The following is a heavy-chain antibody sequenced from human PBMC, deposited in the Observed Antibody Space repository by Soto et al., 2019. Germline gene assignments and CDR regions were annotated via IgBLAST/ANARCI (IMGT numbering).Heavy chain of an antibody. CDR3: SRGTSIPASGDY. Sequence: QVQLVQSGAEVKKPGASVKVSCKASGYTFTNYGINWVRQAPGQGLEWLGWVSAYNGERRYAQRDQARLIMTTDTSTTTAYMELRSLRSDDTAVYYCSRGTSIPASGDYWGQGTLVTVSS. J-gene: IGHJ4*01. V-gene: IGHV1-18*01. D-gene: IGHD6-6*01. CDR1: GYTFTNYG. CDR2: VSAYNGER.